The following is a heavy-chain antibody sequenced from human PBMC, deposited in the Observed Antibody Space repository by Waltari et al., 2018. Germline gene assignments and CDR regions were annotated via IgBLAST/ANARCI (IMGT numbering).Heavy chain of an antibody. CDR2: IWFDGSDK. J-gene: IGHJ4*02. CDR1: GFTFRNFG. CDR3: AKDAFGNTYLDF. D-gene: IGHD2-2*02. V-gene: IGHV3-30*02. Sequence: QVNLVEAGGGVVQPGGSRRLSCATPGFTFRNFGMHWVRQVPGKGLEWVALIWFDGSDKFYADSVRGRFTISRDNSARTLYLDMDSLRLDDTAMYYCAKDAFGNTYLDFWGQGTLVTVSS.